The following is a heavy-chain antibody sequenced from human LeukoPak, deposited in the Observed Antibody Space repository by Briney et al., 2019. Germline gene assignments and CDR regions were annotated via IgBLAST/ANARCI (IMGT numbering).Heavy chain of an antibody. CDR1: GFTFSRYD. J-gene: IGHJ3*02. CDR3: VRSLGSSSWSVGGVFDI. V-gene: IGHV3-13*01. D-gene: IGHD6-13*01. Sequence: PGGSLRLSCAASGFTFSRYDMHWVRQVTVKGLEWVSGIGTAGDAYSPGSVKGRFTISRENAKNSLYLQMNNLRVGDTALYYCVRSLGSSSWSVGGVFDIWGQGTLVTVSS. CDR2: IGTAGDA.